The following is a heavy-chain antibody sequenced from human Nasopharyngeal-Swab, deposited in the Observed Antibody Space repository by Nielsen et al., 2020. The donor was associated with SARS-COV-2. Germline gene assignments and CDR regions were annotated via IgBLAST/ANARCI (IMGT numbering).Heavy chain of an antibody. CDR2: IKQDGSEK. CDR1: GFIFSSYW. Sequence: GGSLRLSCEASGFIFSSYWMSWVRQAPGKGLEWVANIKQDGSEKNYVDSVKGRFSISRDTTKNSLYLRMNSLRAEDTAVYYCATTPYDYVLLKRAPDYWGQGMLVTVSS. J-gene: IGHJ4*02. D-gene: IGHD3-16*01. CDR3: ATTPYDYVLLKRAPDY. V-gene: IGHV3-7*03.